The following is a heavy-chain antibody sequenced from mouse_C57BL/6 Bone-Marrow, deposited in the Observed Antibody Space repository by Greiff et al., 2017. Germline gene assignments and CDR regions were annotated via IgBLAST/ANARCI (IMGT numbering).Heavy chain of an antibody. J-gene: IGHJ3*01. D-gene: IGHD2-4*01. CDR3: ARHDGLRNFFAY. CDR1: GFTFSDYG. Sequence: EVQLVESGGGLVQPGGSLKLSCAASGFTFSDYGMAWVRQAPRKGPEWVAFISNLAYSIYYADTVTGRFTISRENAKNTLYLEMSSLRSEDTAMYYCARHDGLRNFFAYWGQGTLVTVSA. V-gene: IGHV5-15*01. CDR2: ISNLAYSI.